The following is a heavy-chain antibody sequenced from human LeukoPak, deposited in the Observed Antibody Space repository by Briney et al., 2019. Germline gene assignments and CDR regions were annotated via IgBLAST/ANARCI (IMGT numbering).Heavy chain of an antibody. V-gene: IGHV4-34*01. J-gene: IGHJ4*02. CDR1: GASFRNYY. CDR2: IDHSGAT. D-gene: IGHD6-13*01. Sequence: SETLSLTCAVYGASFRNYYWSWIRQTPGKRLEWIGEIDHSGATNYNPSLKSRVTISLDTSKNQFSLKLTSVIAADTAVYFCARSGTYQYSSTSDYWGQGTLDTVSS. CDR3: ARSGTYQYSSTSDY.